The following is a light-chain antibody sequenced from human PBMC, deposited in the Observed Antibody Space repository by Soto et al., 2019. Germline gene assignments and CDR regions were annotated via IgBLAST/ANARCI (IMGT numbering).Light chain of an antibody. Sequence: TLSLSLGERATLSSRASQSVSSYLAWYEQIPGQARRLLIHGASTRATGVPAKVSGSGSGTEFTLTISSLQAEDFTGYCCTLQASLPSTFGHVSNVDI. CDR3: TLQASLPST. CDR2: GAS. CDR1: QSVSSY. J-gene: IGKJ3*01. V-gene: IGKV3-15*01.